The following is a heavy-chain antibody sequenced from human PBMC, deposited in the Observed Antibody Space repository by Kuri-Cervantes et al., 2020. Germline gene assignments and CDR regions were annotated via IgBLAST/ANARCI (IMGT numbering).Heavy chain of an antibody. CDR1: YA. CDR3: ARDYPYTEKYFDY. D-gene: IGHD1-1*01. V-gene: IGHV4-59*01. Sequence: YAMSWVRQAPGKGLEWIGYVSATGNTNFSPSLKSRVTISVDASKSQISLRLTSVKTADTAVYYCARDYPYTEKYFDYWGQGTLVTVSS. CDR2: VSATGNT. J-gene: IGHJ4*02.